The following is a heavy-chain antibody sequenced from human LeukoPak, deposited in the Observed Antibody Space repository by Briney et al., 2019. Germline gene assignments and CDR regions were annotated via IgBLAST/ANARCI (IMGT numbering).Heavy chain of an antibody. J-gene: IGHJ4*02. CDR1: GGTFSSYA. D-gene: IGHD3-22*01. V-gene: IGHV1-69*05. Sequence: GSSVKVSCKASGGTFSSYAISWVRQAPGQGLEWMGGIIPIFGTANYAQKFQGRVTITTDESTSTAYMELSSLRSEDTAVYYCAQSRITMTVEEYYFDYWGQGTLVTVSS. CDR2: IIPIFGTA. CDR3: AQSRITMTVEEYYFDY.